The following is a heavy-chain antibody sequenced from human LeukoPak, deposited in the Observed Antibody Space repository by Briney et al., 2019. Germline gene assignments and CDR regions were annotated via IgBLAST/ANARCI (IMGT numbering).Heavy chain of an antibody. CDR2: ISGSGTST. D-gene: IGHD6-19*01. CDR1: GFTFSSYE. Sequence: PGGSLRLSCAASGFTFSSYEMNWVRQAPGKGLEWVSGISGSGTSTYYADSVKGRFTISRDSSTNTLYLQMNSLKAEDTAIYYCAKEHSSGWYFFDYWGQGTLVTVSS. V-gene: IGHV3-23*01. CDR3: AKEHSSGWYFFDY. J-gene: IGHJ4*02.